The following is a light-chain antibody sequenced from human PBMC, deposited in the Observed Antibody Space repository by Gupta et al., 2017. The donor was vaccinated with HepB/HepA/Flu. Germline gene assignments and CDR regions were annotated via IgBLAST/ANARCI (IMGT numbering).Light chain of an antibody. CDR2: GAS. CDR1: QSISSF. V-gene: IGKV3-11*01. Sequence: EIVLTQSPGTLSLSPGERATLSCRASQSISSFLAWYQQTPGQAPRLLIYGASNRATGIPVRFSGSGSGTEFTLTISNREPEDFAVYYCQQRDNCPITFGRGTKVDI. J-gene: IGKJ4*01. CDR3: QQRDNCPIT.